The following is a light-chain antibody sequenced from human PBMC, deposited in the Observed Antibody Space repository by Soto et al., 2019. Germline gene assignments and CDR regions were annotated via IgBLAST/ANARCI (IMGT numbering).Light chain of an antibody. Sequence: ETVMTQSPATLSVSPGERATLSCRASQSVNSNLAWYQQKLGQAPMVLIFGASTRATGIPARFSGSGSGTEFSLTINSLQSEDFAVYYCQEYNTWPWTFGQGTKVEIK. J-gene: IGKJ1*01. V-gene: IGKV3-15*01. CDR1: QSVNSN. CDR3: QEYNTWPWT. CDR2: GAS.